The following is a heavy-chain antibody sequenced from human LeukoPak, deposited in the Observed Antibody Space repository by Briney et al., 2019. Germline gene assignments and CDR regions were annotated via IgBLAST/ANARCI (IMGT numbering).Heavy chain of an antibody. CDR3: ARGGWYFDY. D-gene: IGHD1-26*01. Sequence: PSETLPLTCTVSGGSISSSSYYWGWIRQPPGTGLEWIGSIYYSGSTYYNPSLKSRVTISVDTSKNQFSLKLSSVTAADTAVYYCARGGWYFDYWGQGTLVTVSS. CDR2: IYYSGST. V-gene: IGHV4-39*07. J-gene: IGHJ4*02. CDR1: GGSISSSSYY.